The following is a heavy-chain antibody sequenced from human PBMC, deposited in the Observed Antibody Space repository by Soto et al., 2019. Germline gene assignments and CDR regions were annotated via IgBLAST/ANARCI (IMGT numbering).Heavy chain of an antibody. V-gene: IGHV1-69*01. CDR2: IIPIFGTA. D-gene: IGHD5-18*01. J-gene: IGHJ6*02. CDR1: GGTFSSYA. CDR3: ARRRAIQQGDYYGMDV. Sequence: QVQLVQSGAEVKKPGSSVKVSCKASGGTFSSYAISWVRQAPGQGLEWMGGIIPIFGTANYAQKFQGRVTITADESTSTAYMERSSLRSEDTAVYYCARRRAIQQGDYYGMDVWGQGTTFTVSS.